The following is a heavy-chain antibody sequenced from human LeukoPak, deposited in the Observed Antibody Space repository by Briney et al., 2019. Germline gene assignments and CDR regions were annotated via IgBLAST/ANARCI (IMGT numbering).Heavy chain of an antibody. CDR2: INPNSGGT. Sequence: GASVKVSCKASGYTFTGYYMHWVRQAPGQGLEWVGWINPNSGGTNYAQKFQGRVTMTRDTSISTAYMELSRLRSDDTAVYYCARASVVRAAVGSNWFDPWGQGTLVTVSS. D-gene: IGHD2-21*01. J-gene: IGHJ5*02. CDR3: ARASVVRAAVGSNWFDP. CDR1: GYTFTGYY. V-gene: IGHV1-2*02.